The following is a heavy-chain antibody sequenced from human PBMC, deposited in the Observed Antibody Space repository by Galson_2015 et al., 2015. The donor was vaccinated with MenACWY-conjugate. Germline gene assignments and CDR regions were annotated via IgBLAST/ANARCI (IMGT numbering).Heavy chain of an antibody. D-gene: IGHD5-18*01. CDR2: IKEDGSNK. CDR3: ARVPGYSYGYYDW. J-gene: IGHJ4*02. V-gene: IGHV3-7*01. CDR1: GFTFSNYW. Sequence: LRLSCAASGFTFSNYWLSWVRQAPGKGLEWVANIKEDGSNKYYVDSVKGRFTISRDNAKNSLYLQMNTLRDEDTAVYYCARVPGYSYGYYDWWGQGTLVTVSS.